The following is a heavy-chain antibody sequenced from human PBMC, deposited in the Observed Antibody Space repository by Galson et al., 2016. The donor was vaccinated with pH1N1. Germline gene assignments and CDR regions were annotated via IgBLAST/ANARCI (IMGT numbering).Heavy chain of an antibody. D-gene: IGHD6-25*01. V-gene: IGHV3-48*04. CDR1: GFAFGEYS. CDR2: MNINGNTM. CDR3: ASGGSTSFDY. J-gene: IGHJ4*02. Sequence: SLRLSCAASGFAFGEYSVNWVRQTPGKGLEWLAYMNINGNTMYYADSVKGRFTMSRDNAKNLLFLQMNSLKTEDTATYYCASGGSTSFDYWGQGTLVTVSS.